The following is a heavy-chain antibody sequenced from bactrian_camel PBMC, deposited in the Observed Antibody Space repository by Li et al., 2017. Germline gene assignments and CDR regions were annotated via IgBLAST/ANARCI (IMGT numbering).Heavy chain of an antibody. CDR1: GFAAGIGC. Sequence: VQLVESGGGSVQAGGSLRLSCAAPGFAAGIGCMGWFRQAPGKGLAWVSTISTRAMTYYADSVKGRFTISRDNAKNTVYLQMNSLKQEDTAMYYCAAGTYGACSKSWEPQGPGTQVTVS. J-gene: IGHJ4*01. D-gene: IGHD1*01. CDR2: ISTRAMT. V-gene: IGHV3S40*01.